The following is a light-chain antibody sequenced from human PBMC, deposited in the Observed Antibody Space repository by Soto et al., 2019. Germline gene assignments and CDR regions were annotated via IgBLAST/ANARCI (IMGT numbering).Light chain of an antibody. V-gene: IGKV3-20*01. Sequence: DIVLTQSPGTLSLSPGEIATLSCRASQRVSSNNLAWYQQRPGQAPRVVISGASTRATGFPERFSGSGSGTDFTLTISRLGPEDFAVDYCQQYGRSPFTFGPGTKVDIK. CDR3: QQYGRSPFT. CDR1: QRVSSNN. CDR2: GAS. J-gene: IGKJ3*01.